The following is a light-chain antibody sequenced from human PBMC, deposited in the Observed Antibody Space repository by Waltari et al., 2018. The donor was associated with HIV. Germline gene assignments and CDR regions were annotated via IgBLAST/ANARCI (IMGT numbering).Light chain of an antibody. V-gene: IGLV2-8*01. CDR3: SSYAGSNNLGV. J-gene: IGLJ2*01. CDR1: SSDDGGYNY. CDR2: EVS. Sequence: QSALTQPPSASGSPGQSVTISCTGTSSDDGGYNYVSWYQQHPGKAPKLMIYEVSKRPSGVPDRFFGSKSGNTASLTVSGLQAEDEADYYCSSYAGSNNLGVFGGGTKLTVL.